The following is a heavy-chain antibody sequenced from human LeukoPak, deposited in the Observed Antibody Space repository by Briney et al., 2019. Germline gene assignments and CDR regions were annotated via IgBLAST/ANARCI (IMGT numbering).Heavy chain of an antibody. J-gene: IGHJ4*02. Sequence: PGRSLRLSCAASGFTFSSYGMHWVRQAPGKGLEWVAVIWYDGSNKYYADSVKGRFTISRDNSKNTLYLQMNSLRAEDTAVYYCAKGRGRSYYFDYWGQGTLVTVSS. CDR2: IWYDGSNK. CDR3: AKGRGRSYYFDY. V-gene: IGHV3-33*06. CDR1: GFTFSSYG.